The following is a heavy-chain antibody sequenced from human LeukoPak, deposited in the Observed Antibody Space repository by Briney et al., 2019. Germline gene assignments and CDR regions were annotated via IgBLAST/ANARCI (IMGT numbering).Heavy chain of an antibody. CDR1: GYTFTSYG. CDR3: ARVDYGDGYFDY. Sequence: ASVKVSCKASGYTFTSYGISWVRQAPGQGLEWMGWTSAYNGNTNYAQKLQGRVTMTTDTSTSTAYMELRSLRSDDTAVYYCARVDYGDGYFDYWGQGTLVTVSS. CDR2: TSAYNGNT. J-gene: IGHJ4*02. V-gene: IGHV1-18*01. D-gene: IGHD4-17*01.